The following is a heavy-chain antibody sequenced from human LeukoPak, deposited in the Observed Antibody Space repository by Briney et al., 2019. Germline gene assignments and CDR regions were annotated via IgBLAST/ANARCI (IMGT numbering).Heavy chain of an antibody. V-gene: IGHV3-74*01. Sequence: GGSLRLFCAASGFTFTTYWMHWVCQAPGKGLVWVSRIKSDGSTNYADSVKGRFTISRDNAKNTVSLQMNSLRPEDTGVYYCARAPSEIGGYYPEYLRHSGQGTLVTVSS. CDR1: GFTFTTYW. CDR2: IKSDGST. J-gene: IGHJ1*01. D-gene: IGHD3-22*01. CDR3: ARAPSEIGGYYPEYLRH.